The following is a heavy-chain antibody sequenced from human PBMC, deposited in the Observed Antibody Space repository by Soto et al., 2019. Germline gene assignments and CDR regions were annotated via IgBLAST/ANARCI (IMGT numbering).Heavy chain of an antibody. CDR2: INHSGST. D-gene: IGHD2-2*01. CDR1: GGSFSGYY. CDR3: ARVVAVGSSTPGKYYYYYGMDV. Sequence: SETLSLTCAVYGGSFSGYYWSWIRQPPGKGLEWTGEINHSGSTNYNPSLKSRVTISVDTSKNQFSLKLSSVTAADTAVYYCARVVAVGSSTPGKYYYYYGMDVWGQGTTVTVSS. J-gene: IGHJ6*02. V-gene: IGHV4-34*01.